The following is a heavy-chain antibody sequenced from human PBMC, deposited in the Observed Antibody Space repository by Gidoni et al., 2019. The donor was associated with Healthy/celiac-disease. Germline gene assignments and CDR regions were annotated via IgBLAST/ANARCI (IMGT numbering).Heavy chain of an antibody. Sequence: EVQLVESGGGLVQPGGSLRLSCAASGFPFSSYAMSWVRQAPGKGLEWVSAISGSGGSTYYADSVKGRFTISRDNSKNTLYLQMNSLRAEDTAVYYCAKDGYCSGGSCYDRYFDYWGQGTLVTVSS. CDR1: GFPFSSYA. CDR3: AKDGYCSGGSCYDRYFDY. CDR2: ISGSGGST. V-gene: IGHV3-23*04. D-gene: IGHD2-15*01. J-gene: IGHJ4*02.